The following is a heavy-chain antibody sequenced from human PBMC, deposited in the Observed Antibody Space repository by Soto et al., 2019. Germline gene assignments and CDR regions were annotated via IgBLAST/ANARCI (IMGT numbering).Heavy chain of an antibody. CDR2: ISANNGNT. V-gene: IGHV1-18*01. CDR3: ARDKINDYYDN. Sequence: ASVKVSCKASGYTFTSYGISWWRQAPGQGLEWMGWISANNGNTSYAQKLQGRVTMTTDTSTSTAYMELRSLRSDDTAVYYCARDKINDYYDNWGQGTLVTVSS. J-gene: IGHJ4*02. D-gene: IGHD3-22*01. CDR1: GYTFTSYG.